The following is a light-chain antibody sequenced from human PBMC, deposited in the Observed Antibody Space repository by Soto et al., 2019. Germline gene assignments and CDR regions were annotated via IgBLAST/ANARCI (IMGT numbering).Light chain of an antibody. V-gene: IGLV1-51*01. CDR2: DDD. Sequence: QSVLTQPPSVSAAPGQKVTISCSGSSSNIGGNSVSWYQQLPGTAPKLLIYDDDKRPSGIPVRFSGSKSGTSATLGITGFRTGDEADYYCGSWDSSLSAYDFGTGTKVTVL. J-gene: IGLJ1*01. CDR1: SSNIGGNS. CDR3: GSWDSSLSAYD.